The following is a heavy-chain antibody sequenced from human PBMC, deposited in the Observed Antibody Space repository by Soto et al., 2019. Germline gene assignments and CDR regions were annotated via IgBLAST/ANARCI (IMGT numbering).Heavy chain of an antibody. CDR3: GRCTGTSCHLGADF. J-gene: IGHJ4*02. CDR2: ISVDGNNN. Sequence: QVQLVESGGGVVQTGRSLRLSCAASGFTFSNYALHWFRQAPGRGLEWVALISVDGNNNYYANYVKGRFTISRDNSKNTRYLQMNSLRAEDTAVYYCGRCTGTSCHLGADFWGQGTLVIVSS. D-gene: IGHD2-2*01. V-gene: IGHV3-30-3*01. CDR1: GFTFSNYA.